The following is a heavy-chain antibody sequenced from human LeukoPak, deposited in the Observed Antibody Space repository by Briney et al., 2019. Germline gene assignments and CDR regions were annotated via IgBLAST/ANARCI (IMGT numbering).Heavy chain of an antibody. CDR2: IYYSGST. J-gene: IGHJ6*02. Sequence: SETLSLTCTVSGGSVSSGSYYWSWIRQPPGKGLEWIGYIYYSGSTNYNPSLKSRVTISVDTSKNQFSLKLSSVTAADTAVYYCARDLLQLWLYGMDVWGQGTTVTVSS. V-gene: IGHV4-61*01. CDR3: ARDLLQLWLYGMDV. CDR1: GGSVSSGSYY. D-gene: IGHD5-18*01.